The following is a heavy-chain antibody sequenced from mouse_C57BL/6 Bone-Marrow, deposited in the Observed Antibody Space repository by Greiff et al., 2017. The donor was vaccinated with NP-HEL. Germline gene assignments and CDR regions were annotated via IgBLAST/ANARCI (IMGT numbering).Heavy chain of an antibody. Sequence: QVQLKQSGAELARPGASVKLSCKASGYTFTSYGIGWVKQRTGQGLEWIGEIYPRSGNTYYNEKFKGKATLTADKSSSTAYMKLSSLTSEDAAVYVCARYHGTGAMDYWGQGTSVTVSA. CDR3: ARYHGTGAMDY. CDR1: GYTFTSYG. D-gene: IGHD3-3*01. CDR2: IYPRSGNT. V-gene: IGHV1-81*01. J-gene: IGHJ4*01.